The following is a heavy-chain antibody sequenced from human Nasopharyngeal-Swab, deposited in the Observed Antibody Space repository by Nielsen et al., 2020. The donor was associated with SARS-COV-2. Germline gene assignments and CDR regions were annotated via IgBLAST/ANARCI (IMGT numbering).Heavy chain of an antibody. CDR3: ARLIAVAGTWFDP. CDR2: IYSGGIT. Sequence: GESLKISCAASGFTVSSNYMSWVRQAPGKGLEWVSVIYSGGITYYADSVKGRFTISRDNSKNTLYLQMNSLRAEDTAVYYCARLIAVAGTWFDPWGQGTLVTVSS. J-gene: IGHJ5*02. V-gene: IGHV3-53*01. CDR1: GFTVSSNY. D-gene: IGHD6-19*01.